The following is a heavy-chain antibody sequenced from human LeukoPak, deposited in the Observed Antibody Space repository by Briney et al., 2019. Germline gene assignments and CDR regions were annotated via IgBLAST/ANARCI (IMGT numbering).Heavy chain of an antibody. D-gene: IGHD3-3*01. CDR2: INPNSGGT. V-gene: IGHV1-2*02. Sequence: ASVKVSCKASGYTFTGYYMHWVRQAPGQGLEWMGWINPNSGGTNYAQKFQGRVTMTRDTSISTAYMELSRLRSDDTAVYYCARGDDFWSGGANWFDPWGQGTLVTVSS. CDR1: GYTFTGYY. CDR3: ARGDDFWSGGANWFDP. J-gene: IGHJ5*02.